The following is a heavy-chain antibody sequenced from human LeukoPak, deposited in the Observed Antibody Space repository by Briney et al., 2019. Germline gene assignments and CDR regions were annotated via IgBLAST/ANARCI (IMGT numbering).Heavy chain of an antibody. CDR1: GFTFSSYS. CDR2: ISSSSSYI. V-gene: IGHV3-21*01. CDR3: ARLGAGYCSGGSCDGAFDI. Sequence: GGSLRLPCAASGFTFSSYSMNWVRQAPGKGLEWVSSISSSSSYIYYADSVKGRFTISRDNAKNSLYLQMNSLRAEDTAVYYCARLGAGYCSGGSCDGAFDIWGQGTMVTVSS. D-gene: IGHD2-15*01. J-gene: IGHJ3*02.